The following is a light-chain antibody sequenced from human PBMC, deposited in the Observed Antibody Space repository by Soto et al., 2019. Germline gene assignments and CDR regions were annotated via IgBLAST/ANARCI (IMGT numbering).Light chain of an antibody. CDR1: QSVSSSY. CDR2: GAS. Sequence: TQSAASLSLSPGERGTLSCSASQSVSSSYLAWYQQKPGQAPRLLIYGASSRATGIPDRFSGSGSGTDFTLTISRLEPEDFAVYYCQQYGSSPWTFGPGTKVDIK. J-gene: IGKJ1*01. V-gene: IGKV3-20*01. CDR3: QQYGSSPWT.